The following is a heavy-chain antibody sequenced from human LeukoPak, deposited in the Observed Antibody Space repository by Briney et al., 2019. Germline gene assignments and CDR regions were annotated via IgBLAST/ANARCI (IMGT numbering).Heavy chain of an antibody. V-gene: IGHV3-21*01. D-gene: IGHD5-12*01. Sequence: PGVSLRLSCAASGFTFSSYSMNWVRQAPGKGLEWASSISSSSSYIYYADSVKGRFTISRDNAKNSLYLQMNSLRAEDTAVYYCARDISRLRPRWAFDIWGQGTMVTVSS. CDR2: ISSSSSYI. J-gene: IGHJ3*02. CDR3: ARDISRLRPRWAFDI. CDR1: GFTFSSYS.